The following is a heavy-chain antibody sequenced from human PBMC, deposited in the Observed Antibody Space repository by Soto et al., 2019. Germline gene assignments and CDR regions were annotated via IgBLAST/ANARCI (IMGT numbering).Heavy chain of an antibody. Sequence: QVQLVESGGGVVQPGRSLRLSCVASGFSFSAFGMHWVRQSPGKGLEWVAVISADGNNRFYEDSVRGRFTISRDNSRNTLYLEINTLRPDDTAVYFCAKENFVNFPLCDYWGQGAQITVSS. D-gene: IGHD1-7*01. V-gene: IGHV3-30*18. J-gene: IGHJ4*02. CDR1: GFSFSAFG. CDR2: ISADGNNR. CDR3: AKENFVNFPLCDY.